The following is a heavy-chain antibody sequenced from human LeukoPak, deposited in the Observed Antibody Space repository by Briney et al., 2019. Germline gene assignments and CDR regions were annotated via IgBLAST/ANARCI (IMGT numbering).Heavy chain of an antibody. D-gene: IGHD5-24*01. Sequence: SETLSLTCTVSGGSISSYYWSWIRQPAGKGLEWIGRIYTSGSTNYNPSLKSRVTMSVDTSKSQFSLKLSSVTAADTAVYYCARGKKRDGYNGFFRYWGQGTLVTVSS. J-gene: IGHJ4*02. CDR3: ARGKKRDGYNGFFRY. CDR2: IYTSGST. V-gene: IGHV4-4*07. CDR1: GGSISSYY.